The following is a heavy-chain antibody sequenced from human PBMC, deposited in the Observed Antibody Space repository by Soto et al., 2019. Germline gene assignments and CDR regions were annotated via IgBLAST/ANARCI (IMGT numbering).Heavy chain of an antibody. CDR3: ARQGERDSSGYYDAFDI. D-gene: IGHD3-22*01. CDR1: GFTFSSYG. CDR2: IWYDGSNK. V-gene: IGHV3-33*01. J-gene: IGHJ3*02. Sequence: PGGSLRLSCAASGFTFSSYGMHWVRQAPGKGLEWVAVIWYDGSNKYYADSVKGRFTISRDNSKNTLYLQMNSLRAEDTAVYYCARQGERDSSGYYDAFDIWGQGTMVTVSS.